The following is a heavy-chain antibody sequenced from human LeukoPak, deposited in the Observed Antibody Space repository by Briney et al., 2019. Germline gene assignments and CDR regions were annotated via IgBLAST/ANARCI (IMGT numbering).Heavy chain of an antibody. CDR3: AGRSCSNGICSFGY. Sequence: PGGSLRLSCVASGFSFRTYSMNWIRQAPGKGLEWASSISSGSGAIYYADSVRGRFTISRDNAQNSLYLQMNSLRDEDTAVYYCAGRSCSNGICSFGYWGQGTLVTVSP. J-gene: IGHJ4*02. D-gene: IGHD2-8*01. CDR1: GFSFRTYS. V-gene: IGHV3-21*01. CDR2: ISSGSGAI.